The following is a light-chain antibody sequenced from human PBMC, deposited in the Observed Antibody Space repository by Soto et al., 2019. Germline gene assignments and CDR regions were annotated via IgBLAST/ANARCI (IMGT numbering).Light chain of an antibody. CDR3: QSYDSSLSGYYV. CDR1: SSNIGAGFD. Sequence: QSVLTQPPSVSGAPGQRVTISCTGSSSNIGAGFDVHWFQQLPGTAPKLLIYGNNNRPSGVPDRFSGSKSDTSASLAITGLQAEDESHYYCQSYDSSLSGYYVFGTGTKLTVL. CDR2: GNN. J-gene: IGLJ1*01. V-gene: IGLV1-40*01.